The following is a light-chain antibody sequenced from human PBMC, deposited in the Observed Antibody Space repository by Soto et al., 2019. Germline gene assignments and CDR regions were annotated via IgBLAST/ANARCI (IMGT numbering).Light chain of an antibody. CDR2: GAS. CDR3: QQYNNSLWA. Sequence: EIVLTQSPGTLSLSPGERATLSCRASQSVSNNYLAWYQQKPGQAPRLLIYGASSRATGIPDRFSGSGSGTEFTLTISSLQSEDFAVYYCQQYNNSLWAFGQGTKV. V-gene: IGKV3-20*01. CDR1: QSVSNNY. J-gene: IGKJ1*01.